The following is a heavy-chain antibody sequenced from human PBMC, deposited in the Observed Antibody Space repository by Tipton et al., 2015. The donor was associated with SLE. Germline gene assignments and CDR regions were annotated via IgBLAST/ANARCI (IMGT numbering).Heavy chain of an antibody. Sequence: SLRLSCAASGFTFSSYWMHWVRQVPGKGQVWVSRINSDGSSISYADSVKGRFTISRDNSKNTLYLQMNSLRAEDTAVYYCAKWHDGMDVWGQGTTVTVSS. V-gene: IGHV3-74*01. CDR2: INSDGSSI. CDR3: AKWHDGMDV. CDR1: GFTFSSYW. J-gene: IGHJ6*02. D-gene: IGHD2-8*01.